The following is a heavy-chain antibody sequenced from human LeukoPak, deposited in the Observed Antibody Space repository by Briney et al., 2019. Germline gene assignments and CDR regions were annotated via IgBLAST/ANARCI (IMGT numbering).Heavy chain of an antibody. CDR1: GFTVSSNY. CDR2: IYSGGST. Sequence: GGSLRLSCAASGFTVSSNYMSWVRQAPGKGLEWVSVIYSGGSTYYADSVKGRFTISRDNSKNTLYLQMNSLRAEDTAVYYCARQYSGSSMDVWGQGTTVTVSS. J-gene: IGHJ6*02. CDR3: ARQYSGSSMDV. D-gene: IGHD1-26*01. V-gene: IGHV3-66*04.